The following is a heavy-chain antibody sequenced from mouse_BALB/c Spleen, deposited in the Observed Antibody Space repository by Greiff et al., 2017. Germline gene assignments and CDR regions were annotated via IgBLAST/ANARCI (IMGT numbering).Heavy chain of an antibody. CDR1: GFSLTSYG. V-gene: IGHV2-9*02. D-gene: IGHD6-1*01. Sequence: QVQLMQSGPGLVAPSQSLSITCTVSGFSLTSYGVHWVRQPPGKGLEWLGVIRAGGSTTYNSALMSRLSIIKDNSKSQVFLKMNSLQTDDTAMYYCARRAAGAMDYWGQGTSVTVSS. J-gene: IGHJ4*01. CDR3: ARRAAGAMDY. CDR2: IRAGGST.